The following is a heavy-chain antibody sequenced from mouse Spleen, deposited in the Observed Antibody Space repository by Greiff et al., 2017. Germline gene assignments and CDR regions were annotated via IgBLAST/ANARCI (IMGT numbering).Heavy chain of an antibody. V-gene: IGHV5-9-3*01. D-gene: IGHD2-4*01. Sequence: EVQVVESGGGLVKPGGSLKLSCAASGFTFSSYAMSWVRQTPEKRLEWVATISSGGSYTYYPDSVTGRFTITRDNAKNTLYLQMIRLRSGDTAMYYCARTGDYDVFAYWGQGTLVTVSA. J-gene: IGHJ3*01. CDR1: GFTFSSYA. CDR3: ARTGDYDVFAY. CDR2: ISSGGSYT.